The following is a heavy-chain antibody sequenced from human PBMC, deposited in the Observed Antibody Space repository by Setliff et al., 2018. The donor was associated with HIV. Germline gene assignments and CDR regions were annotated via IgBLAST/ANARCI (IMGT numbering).Heavy chain of an antibody. CDR1: GGTFSSYA. Sequence: ASVKVSCKASGGTFSSYAISWVRQAPGQGLEWMGGIIPIFGTANYAQKFQGRVTITTDESTSTAYMELSSLRSEDTAVYYCAGGEQQLVLVGSYDYWGQGTLVTVSS. D-gene: IGHD6-13*01. CDR3: AGGEQQLVLVGSYDY. CDR2: IIPIFGTA. J-gene: IGHJ4*02. V-gene: IGHV1-69*05.